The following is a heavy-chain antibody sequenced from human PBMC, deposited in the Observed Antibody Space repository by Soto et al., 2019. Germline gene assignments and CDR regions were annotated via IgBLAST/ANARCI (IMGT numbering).Heavy chain of an antibody. D-gene: IGHD3-10*01. Sequence: QVQLVESGGGVVQPGRSLRLSCAASGFTFSSYGMHWVRQAPGKGLEWVAVIWYDGSNKYYADSVKGRFTISRDNSKNTLYLQMNSLRAEDTAVYYCARWPLRGSGSYWYYFDYWGQGTLVTVSS. CDR3: ARWPLRGSGSYWYYFDY. J-gene: IGHJ4*02. CDR1: GFTFSSYG. V-gene: IGHV3-30*19. CDR2: IWYDGSNK.